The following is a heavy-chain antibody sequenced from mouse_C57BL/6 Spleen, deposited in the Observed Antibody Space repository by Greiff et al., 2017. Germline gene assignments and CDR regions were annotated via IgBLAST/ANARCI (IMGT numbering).Heavy chain of an antibody. V-gene: IGHV5-6*01. CDR2: ISSGGSYT. J-gene: IGHJ4*01. CDR1: GFTFTSYG. Sequence: EVKLVESGGDLVKPGGSLKLSCAASGFTFTSYGMSWVRQTPDKRLEWVATISSGGSYTYYPDSVKGRFTISRDNAKNTLYLQMSRLKAEDTDMYYCARLDDSYDMDYWGQGTSVTVSS. CDR3: ARLDDSYDMDY.